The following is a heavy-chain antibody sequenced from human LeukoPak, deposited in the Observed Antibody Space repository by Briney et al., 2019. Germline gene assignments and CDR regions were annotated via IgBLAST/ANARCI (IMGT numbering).Heavy chain of an antibody. Sequence: GRSLRLSYAASGFTFSSYAMHWVRQAPGKGLEWVAVISYDGSNKYYADSVKGRFTISRDNSKNTLYLQMNSLRAEDTAVYYCAGGSGYLFDYWGQGTLVTVSS. CDR2: ISYDGSNK. V-gene: IGHV3-30*01. D-gene: IGHD5-12*01. J-gene: IGHJ4*02. CDR3: AGGSGYLFDY. CDR1: GFTFSSYA.